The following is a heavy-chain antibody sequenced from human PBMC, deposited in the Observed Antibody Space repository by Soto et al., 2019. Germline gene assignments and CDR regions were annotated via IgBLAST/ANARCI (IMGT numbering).Heavy chain of an antibody. Sequence: PGGSLRLSCAASGFTFSSSAMSWVRQAPGKGLEWVSGISGSDGSTYYADSVKGRFTISRDNSKNTLYLQMDSLRAEDTAVYSCAKRADCTGGSCPNLDYWGQGTLVTVSS. J-gene: IGHJ4*02. CDR2: ISGSDGST. CDR3: AKRADCTGGSCPNLDY. CDR1: GFTFSSSA. V-gene: IGHV3-23*01. D-gene: IGHD2-15*01.